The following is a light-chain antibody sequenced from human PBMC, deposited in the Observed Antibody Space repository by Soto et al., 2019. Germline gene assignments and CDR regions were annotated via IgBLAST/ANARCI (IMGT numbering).Light chain of an antibody. CDR3: QHRNNLPLT. CDR2: DAS. J-gene: IGKJ4*01. V-gene: IGKV3-11*01. CDR1: QNINSF. Sequence: DIVLTQSPVNLYLSPGERATLSCRASQNINSFLAWYQQKPGQAPRLPIYDASTMATGIPARFNGRVSVTDFSLTISDLAPEDSAVYYCQHRNNLPLTVGGGTNVEIK.